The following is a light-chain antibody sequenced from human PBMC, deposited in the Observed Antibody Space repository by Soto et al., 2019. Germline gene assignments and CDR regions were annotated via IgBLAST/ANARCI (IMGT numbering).Light chain of an antibody. Sequence: QSVLTQPPSVSAAPGQKVPISCSGSRSNIGNNFVTWYQQLPGTAPKLLIYDNNKRPSGIPDRFSGSQSGTSATLGITGLQTGDEAVYYCGSWDSSLTYVFGTGTKLTVL. J-gene: IGLJ1*01. CDR1: RSNIGNNF. V-gene: IGLV1-51*01. CDR2: DNN. CDR3: GSWDSSLTYV.